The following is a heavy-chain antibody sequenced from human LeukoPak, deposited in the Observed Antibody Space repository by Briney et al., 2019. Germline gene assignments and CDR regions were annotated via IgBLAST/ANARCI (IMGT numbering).Heavy chain of an antibody. J-gene: IGHJ4*02. CDR3: AKTIVGATGPSSGY. CDR2: IKSTTDGGTT. Sequence: GGSLRLSCAASGFTFSNAWMNWVRQAPGKGLEWVGRIKSTTDGGTTDYAAPVKGRFTISRDDSKNTLYLQMNSLKTEDTAVYYCAKTIVGATGPSSGYRGQGTLVTVSS. D-gene: IGHD1-26*01. V-gene: IGHV3-15*01. CDR1: GFTFSNAW.